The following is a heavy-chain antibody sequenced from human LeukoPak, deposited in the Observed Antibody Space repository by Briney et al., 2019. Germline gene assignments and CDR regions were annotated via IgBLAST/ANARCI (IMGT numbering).Heavy chain of an antibody. CDR2: IRYDASNK. V-gene: IGHV3-30*02. D-gene: IGHD1-1*01. CDR3: ATDVHPGNNWFDP. CDR1: GFTFSGFG. J-gene: IGHJ5*02. Sequence: GGSLRLSCAASGFTFSGFGMHRVRQAPGKGLEWVAFIRYDASNKYYADSVKGRFNISRDNSKNTLYLQMNSLRAEDTAVYYCATDVHPGNNWFDPWGQGTLVTVSS.